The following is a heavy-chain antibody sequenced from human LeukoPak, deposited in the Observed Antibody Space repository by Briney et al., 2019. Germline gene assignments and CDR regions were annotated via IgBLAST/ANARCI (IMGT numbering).Heavy chain of an antibody. J-gene: IGHJ4*02. V-gene: IGHV3-21*01. CDR3: ARDGAAAAFDY. CDR1: GFTFSSYS. CDR2: ISSSSSYI. D-gene: IGHD6-13*01. Sequence: GGSLRLSCAASGFTFSSYSMNWVRQAPGKGLEWVSSISSSSSYIYYADSVKGRFTISRDNAKNSLYLRMNSLRAEDTAVHYCARDGAAAAFDYWGQGTLVTVSS.